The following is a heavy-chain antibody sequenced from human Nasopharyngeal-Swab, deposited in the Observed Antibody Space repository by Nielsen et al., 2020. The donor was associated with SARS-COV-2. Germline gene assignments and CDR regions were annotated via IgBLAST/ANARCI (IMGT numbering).Heavy chain of an antibody. J-gene: IGHJ4*02. D-gene: IGHD2-2*01. CDR3: ARAGYCSSTSCYGARYYFDY. Sequence: WVRQAPGQGLEWMGIINPSGGSTSYAQKFQGRVTMTRDTSTSTVYMELSSLRSEDTAVYYCARAGYCSSTSCYGARYYFDYWDQGTLVTVSS. CDR2: INPSGGST. V-gene: IGHV1-46*01.